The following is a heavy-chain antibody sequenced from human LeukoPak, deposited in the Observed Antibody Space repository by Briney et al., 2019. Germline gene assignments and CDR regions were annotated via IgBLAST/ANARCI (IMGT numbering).Heavy chain of an antibody. Sequence: ASVKVSCKASGGTFSSYAISWVRQAPGQGLEWMGGIIPIFGTANYAQKFQGRVTITTDESTSTAYMELSSLRSEDTAVYYCTRDYGDYVWGSYRSWGEGTLVTVSS. CDR3: TRDYGDYVWGSYRS. J-gene: IGHJ4*02. V-gene: IGHV1-69*05. CDR1: GGTFSSYA. D-gene: IGHD3-16*02. CDR2: IIPIFGTA.